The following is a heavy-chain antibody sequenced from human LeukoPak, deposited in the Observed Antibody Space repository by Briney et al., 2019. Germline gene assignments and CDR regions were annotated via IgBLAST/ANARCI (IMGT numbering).Heavy chain of an antibody. D-gene: IGHD3-16*02. CDR1: GYTFTSYD. J-gene: IGHJ4*02. CDR2: MNPNSGNT. CDR3: ARVHYDYVWGSYRYFDY. V-gene: IGHV1-8*01. Sequence: ASVKVSCKASGYTFTSYDINWVRQATGQGLEWMGWMNPNSGNTGYAQKFQGRVTMTRNTSISTAYMELSSLRSEDTAVYYCARVHYDYVWGSYRYFDYWGQGTLVTVSS.